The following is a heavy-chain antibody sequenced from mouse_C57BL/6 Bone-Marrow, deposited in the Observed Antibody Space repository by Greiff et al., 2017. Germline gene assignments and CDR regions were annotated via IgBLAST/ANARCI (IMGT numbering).Heavy chain of an antibody. Sequence: QVQLQQPGAELVKPGASVKLSCKASGYTFTNYWMHWVKQRPGQGLEWIGMMNPNGGSPDYNEKFKSEATLSVDKSSRTAYMERSSLTSEDSAVYYCARSYDYDDCTMDYWGQGTSVTVSS. J-gene: IGHJ4*01. CDR1: GYTFTNYW. CDR3: ARSYDYDDCTMDY. CDR2: MNPNGGSP. V-gene: IGHV1-64*01. D-gene: IGHD2-4*01.